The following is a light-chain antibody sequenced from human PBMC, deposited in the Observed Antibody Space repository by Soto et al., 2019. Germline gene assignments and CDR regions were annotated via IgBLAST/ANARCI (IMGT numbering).Light chain of an antibody. CDR3: QQYNSYPFT. CDR2: DAS. Sequence: DIQMTQSPSTLSASVGDRVTITCRASQSISSWLAWYQQKPGKAPKLLIYDASSLESGVPSRFSDSGSGTEFTLTISSLHPDDFATYYCQQYNSYPFTFGQGTKLEIK. CDR1: QSISSW. V-gene: IGKV1-5*01. J-gene: IGKJ2*01.